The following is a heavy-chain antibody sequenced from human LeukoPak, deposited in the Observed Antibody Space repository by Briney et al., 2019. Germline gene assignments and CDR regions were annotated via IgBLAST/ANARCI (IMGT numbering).Heavy chain of an antibody. CDR1: GYTLTELS. Sequence: SVKVSCKVSGYTLTELSMHWVRQAPGKGLEWMGGFDPEDGETIYAQKFQGRVTMTEDTSTDTAYMELSSLRSEDTAVYYCATFDSSGFGDAFDIWGQGTMVTVS. CDR3: ATFDSSGFGDAFDI. D-gene: IGHD6-19*01. CDR2: FDPEDGET. V-gene: IGHV1-24*01. J-gene: IGHJ3*02.